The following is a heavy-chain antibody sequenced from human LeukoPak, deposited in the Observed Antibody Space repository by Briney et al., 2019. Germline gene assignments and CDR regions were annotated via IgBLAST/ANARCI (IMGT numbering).Heavy chain of an antibody. V-gene: IGHV3-7*01. D-gene: IGHD3-22*01. CDR1: GFTFNSYW. J-gene: IGHJ3*02. CDR3: ARALRYDSSGPTDAFDI. CDR2: INQDGSEN. Sequence: GGSLRLSCAASGFTFNSYWMSWVRQAPGKGLEWVANINQDGSENYYLDSVKGRFTISRDNAKNSLYLQMNSLRAEDTAVYYCARALRYDSSGPTDAFDIWGQGTMVTVSS.